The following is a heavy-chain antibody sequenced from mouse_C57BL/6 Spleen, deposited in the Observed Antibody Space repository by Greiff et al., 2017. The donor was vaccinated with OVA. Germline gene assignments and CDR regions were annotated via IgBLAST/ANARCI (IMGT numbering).Heavy chain of an antibody. CDR2: ISYDGSN. V-gene: IGHV3-6*01. CDR1: GYSITSGYY. CDR3: ARDYYGSSIGYFDV. D-gene: IGHD1-1*01. J-gene: IGHJ1*03. Sequence: VQLKESGPGLVKPSQSLSLTCSVTGYSITSGYYWNWIRQFPGNKLEWMGYISYDGSNNYNPSLKNRISITRDTSKNQFFLKLNSVTTEDTATYYCARDYYGSSIGYFDVWGTGTTVTVSS.